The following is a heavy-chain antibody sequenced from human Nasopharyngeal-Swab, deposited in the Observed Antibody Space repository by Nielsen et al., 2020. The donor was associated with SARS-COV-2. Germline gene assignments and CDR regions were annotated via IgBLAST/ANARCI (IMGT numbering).Heavy chain of an antibody. D-gene: IGHD6-19*01. V-gene: IGHV3-21*01. J-gene: IGHJ4*02. Sequence: GESLKISCAASGFTFSSYSMNWVRQAPGKGLEWVSSISSSSSYIYYADSVKGRFTISRDNAKNSLYLQMNSLRAEGTAVYYCARVGAVMDYWGQGTLVTVSS. CDR3: ARVGAVMDY. CDR1: GFTFSSYS. CDR2: ISSSSSYI.